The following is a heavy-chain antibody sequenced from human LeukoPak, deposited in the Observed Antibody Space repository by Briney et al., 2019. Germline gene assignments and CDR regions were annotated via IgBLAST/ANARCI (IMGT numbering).Heavy chain of an antibody. D-gene: IGHD4-23*01. J-gene: IGHJ4*02. CDR2: IIGDGSTT. Sequence: PGGSLRLSCAASGFTFSNYWMHWVRQAPGKGLVWVSRIIGDGSTTNYADSVKGRFTISRDNSKNTLYLQMNSLRAEDTAVYYCARDPTLAFGGNPRYYFDYWGQGTLVTVSS. V-gene: IGHV3-74*01. CDR3: ARDPTLAFGGNPRYYFDY. CDR1: GFTFSNYW.